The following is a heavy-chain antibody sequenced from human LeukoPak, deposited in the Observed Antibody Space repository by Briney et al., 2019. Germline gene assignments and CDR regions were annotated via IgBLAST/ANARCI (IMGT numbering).Heavy chain of an antibody. CDR3: ARENRSTSCCFDY. V-gene: IGHV3-7*01. J-gene: IGHJ4*02. Sequence: GGSLRLSCAASGFTFSSYWMSWVRQAPGKGPEWVANIRQDGSEKYYVDSVKGQFTISRDNAKNSLYLQMTSLRAEDTAVYYCARENRSTSCCFDYWGQGTLVTVSS. CDR1: GFTFSSYW. CDR2: IRQDGSEK. D-gene: IGHD2-2*01.